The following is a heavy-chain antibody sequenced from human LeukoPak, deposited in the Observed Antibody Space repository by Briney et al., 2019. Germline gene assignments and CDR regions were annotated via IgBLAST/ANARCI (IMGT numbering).Heavy chain of an antibody. V-gene: IGHV1-69*06. CDR1: GGTFSSYA. CDR2: IIPIFGTA. CDR3: ARGYCSSTSCYAFDI. D-gene: IGHD2-2*01. Sequence: SVKVSCKASGGTFSSYAISWVRQAPGQGLEWMGGIIPIFGTANYAQKFQGRVTITADKSTSTAYMELTSLRSEEPAVYYCARGYCSSTSCYAFDIWGQGTMVTVSS. J-gene: IGHJ3*02.